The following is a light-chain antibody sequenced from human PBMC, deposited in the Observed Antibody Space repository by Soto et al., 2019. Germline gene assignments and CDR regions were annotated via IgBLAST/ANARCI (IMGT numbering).Light chain of an antibody. J-gene: IGKJ5*01. CDR2: GAS. CDR3: QAGT. Sequence: EIVLTQPPDTLSLSPGERATLSCRASQSVSSKFLAWYQQKPGQAPRLLIYGASNRAIGIPDRFSGSGSGTGFTLTISRLEPEDFAVFYCQAGTFGQGTRLEIK. CDR1: QSVSSKF. V-gene: IGKV3-20*01.